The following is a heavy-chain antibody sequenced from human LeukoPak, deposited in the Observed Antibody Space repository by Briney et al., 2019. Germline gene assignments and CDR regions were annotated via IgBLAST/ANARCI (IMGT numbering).Heavy chain of an antibody. V-gene: IGHV1-69*01. CDR1: GGTFCSYA. CDR2: IIPIFGTA. Sequence: GSSVKVSCKASGGTFCSYAISWVRQAPGQGLEWMGGIIPIFGTANYAQKFQGRVTITADESTSTAYMELGSLRSEDTAVYYCARAPERADYYYYYGMDVWGQGTTVTVSS. J-gene: IGHJ6*02. CDR3: ARAPERADYYYYYGMDV. D-gene: IGHD6-25*01.